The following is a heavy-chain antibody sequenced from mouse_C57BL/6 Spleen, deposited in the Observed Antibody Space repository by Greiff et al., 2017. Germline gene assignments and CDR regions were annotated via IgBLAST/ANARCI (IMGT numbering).Heavy chain of an antibody. Sequence: QVQLQQPGAELVKPGASVKLSCKASGYTFTSYWMHWVKQRPGQGLEWIGMIHPNSGSTNYNEKFKSKATLTVDKSSSTAYMQISSLTSEDSAVYYCARYDYDAWFAYWGQGTLVTVSA. D-gene: IGHD2-4*01. CDR2: IHPNSGST. V-gene: IGHV1-64*01. J-gene: IGHJ3*01. CDR3: ARYDYDAWFAY. CDR1: GYTFTSYW.